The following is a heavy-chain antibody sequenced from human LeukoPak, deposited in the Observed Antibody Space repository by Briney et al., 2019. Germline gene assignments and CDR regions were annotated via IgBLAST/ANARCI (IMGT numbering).Heavy chain of an antibody. CDR2: IYTSGSI. CDR1: GVSISSYY. J-gene: IGHJ4*02. CDR3: ARDYYGIYYFDY. D-gene: IGHD3-10*01. Sequence: SETLSLTCTVSGVSISSYYWSWIRQPAGKGLEWIGRIYTSGSINYNPSLKSRVTMSVDTSKNHFSLKLSSVTAADTAVYYCARDYYGIYYFDYWGQGTLVTVSS. V-gene: IGHV4-4*07.